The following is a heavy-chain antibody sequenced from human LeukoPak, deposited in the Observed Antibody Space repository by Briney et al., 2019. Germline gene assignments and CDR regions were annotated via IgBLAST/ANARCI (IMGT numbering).Heavy chain of an antibody. CDR3: ASGDGYSYRYFDY. V-gene: IGHV4-31*03. Sequence: SETLSLTCTVSGAPIGSGGYYWTWIRQPPGKGLEWIGYIHDSGSTYYKPSLKSRITISLDTSKNQFSVKLSSVTAADTAVYYCASGDGYSYRYFDYWGQGTLVAVSS. D-gene: IGHD2-21*01. CDR1: GAPIGSGGYY. J-gene: IGHJ4*02. CDR2: IHDSGST.